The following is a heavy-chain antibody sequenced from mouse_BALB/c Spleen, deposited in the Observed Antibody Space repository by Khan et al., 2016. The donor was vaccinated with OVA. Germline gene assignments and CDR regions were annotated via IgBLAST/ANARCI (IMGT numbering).Heavy chain of an antibody. CDR1: GFSLNYYG. CDR3: ARNYDYDEGLAY. Sequence: QVQLKQSGPGLVQPSQSLSITCTVSGFSLNYYGVHWVRQSPGKGLEWLGVIWSGGSTDYNAPFISRLSISKDNSKSQVFLKMNSLQSNDTAIYYCARNYDYDEGLAYWGQGTLVTVSA. CDR2: IWSGGST. V-gene: IGHV2-2*03. J-gene: IGHJ3*01. D-gene: IGHD2-4*01.